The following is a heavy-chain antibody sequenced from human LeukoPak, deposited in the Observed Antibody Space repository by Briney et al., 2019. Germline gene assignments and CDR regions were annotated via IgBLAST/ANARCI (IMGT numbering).Heavy chain of an antibody. CDR3: ARVLWSAYVNFDY. V-gene: IGHV4-30-2*01. D-gene: IGHD3-3*01. Sequence: PSETLSLTCAVSGGSISSGGYSWSWTRQPPGKGLEWIGYIYHSGSTYYNPSLKSRVTISVDRSKNQFSLKLSSVTAADTAMYYCARVLWSAYVNFDYWGQGTLVTVSS. CDR2: IYHSGST. J-gene: IGHJ4*02. CDR1: GGSISSGGYS.